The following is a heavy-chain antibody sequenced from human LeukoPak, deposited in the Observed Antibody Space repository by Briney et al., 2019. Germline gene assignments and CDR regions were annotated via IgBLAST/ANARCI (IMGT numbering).Heavy chain of an antibody. CDR1: GYTFTSYG. V-gene: IGHV1-18*01. CDR2: ISAYNGNT. J-gene: IGHJ3*02. Sequence: ASVKVSCKASGYTFTSYGISWVRQAPGQGLEWMGWISAYNGNTNYAQKPQGRVTMTTDTSTSTAYMELRSLRSDDTAVYYCARAIAVAGYDAFDIWGQGTMVTVSS. CDR3: ARAIAVAGYDAFDI. D-gene: IGHD6-19*01.